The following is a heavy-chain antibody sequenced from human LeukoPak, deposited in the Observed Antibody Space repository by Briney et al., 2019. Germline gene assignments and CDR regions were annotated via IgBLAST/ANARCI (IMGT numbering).Heavy chain of an antibody. J-gene: IGHJ6*02. V-gene: IGHV5-51*01. CDR1: GFSFTSYW. CDR2: IYPGDFDT. Sequence: GESLKISCMGSGFSFTSYWVGWVRQMPGKGLEWMGIIYPGDFDTRYSPSFQGQVTISADKSISTAYLQWSSLKASDTAMYYCARVGRVGSYYYGMDVWGQGTTVTVSS. CDR3: ARVGRVGSYYYGMDV. D-gene: IGHD3-10*01.